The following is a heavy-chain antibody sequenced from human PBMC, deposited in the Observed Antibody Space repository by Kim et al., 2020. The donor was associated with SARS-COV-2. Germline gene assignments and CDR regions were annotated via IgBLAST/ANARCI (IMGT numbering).Heavy chain of an antibody. CDR2: IVVGSGNT. Sequence: SVKVSCKASGFTFTSSAVQWVRQARGQRLEWIGWIVVGSGNTNYAQKFQERVTITRDMSTSTAYMELSSLRSEDTAVYYCAGDSHYGGNSYYYYYYGMDVWGQGTTVTVSS. J-gene: IGHJ6*02. CDR3: AGDSHYGGNSYYYYYYGMDV. CDR1: GFTFTSSA. V-gene: IGHV1-58*01. D-gene: IGHD4-17*01.